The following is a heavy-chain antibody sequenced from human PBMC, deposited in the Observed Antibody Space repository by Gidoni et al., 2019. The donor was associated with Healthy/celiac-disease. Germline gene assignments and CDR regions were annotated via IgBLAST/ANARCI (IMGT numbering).Heavy chain of an antibody. D-gene: IGHD4-17*01. J-gene: IGHJ3*02. Sequence: QVQLVQSGAGVKKPGSSVKVSCKTYGGTFSSYAISWVRQAPGRGLEWMGGIIPIFGTANYAQKFQGRVTITADESTSTAYMELSSLRSEDTAVYYCARDGYDYGDPRTVYAFDIWGQGTMVTVSS. CDR2: IIPIFGTA. CDR3: ARDGYDYGDPRTVYAFDI. CDR1: GGTFSSYA. V-gene: IGHV1-69*01.